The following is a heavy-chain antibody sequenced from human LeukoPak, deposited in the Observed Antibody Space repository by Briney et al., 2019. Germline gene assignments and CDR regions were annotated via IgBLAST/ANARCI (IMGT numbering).Heavy chain of an antibody. CDR2: IYSSGST. CDR1: GGSISSYY. D-gene: IGHD6-13*01. V-gene: IGHV4-4*08. CDR3: ARDTAFGYSSSWYAY. Sequence: ASETLSLTCTVSGGSISSYYWSWIRQPPGKGLEWIGYIYSSGSTNYNPSLKSRVTISVDTSKNQFSLKLSSVTAADTAVYYCARDTAFGYSSSWYAYWGQGTLVTVSS. J-gene: IGHJ4*02.